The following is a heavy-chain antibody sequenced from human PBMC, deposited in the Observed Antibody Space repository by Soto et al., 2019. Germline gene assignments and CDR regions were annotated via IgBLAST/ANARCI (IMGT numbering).Heavy chain of an antibody. D-gene: IGHD4-17*01. CDR3: ARSPAYGDYANLDT. CDR1: GDSASKYY. J-gene: IGHJ5*02. CDR2: IYTTRSP. Sequence: QVQLQESGPGLVKPSETLSLTCTVSGDSASKYYWNWIRQPAGKGLEWIGRIYTTRSPNYNPSLKGRVTMSVDTSKNQFSLKLNLGSVTAADPAVYYCARSPAYGDYANLDTWGQGTLVTVSS. V-gene: IGHV4-4*07.